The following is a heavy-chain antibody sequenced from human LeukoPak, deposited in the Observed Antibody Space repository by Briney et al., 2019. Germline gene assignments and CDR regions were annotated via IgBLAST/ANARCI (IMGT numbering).Heavy chain of an antibody. D-gene: IGHD2-2*01. CDR3: ARIPPVVVPAAPNWFDP. V-gene: IGHV1-18*04. Sequence: ASVKVSCKAFGYTFTSYGISWVRQAPGQGLEWMGWISAYNGNTNYAQKLQGRVTMTTDTSTSTAYMELRSLRSDDTAVYYCARIPPVVVPAAPNWFDPWGQGTLVTVSS. J-gene: IGHJ5*02. CDR1: GYTFTSYG. CDR2: ISAYNGNT.